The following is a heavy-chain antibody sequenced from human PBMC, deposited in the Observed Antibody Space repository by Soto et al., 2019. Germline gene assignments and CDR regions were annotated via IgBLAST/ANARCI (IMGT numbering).Heavy chain of an antibody. J-gene: IGHJ6*03. CDR1: GGSISSGGYY. CDR3: ARAFRELGPYYYYYYMDV. D-gene: IGHD3-10*01. CDR2: IYYSGST. Sequence: SETLSLTCTVSGGSISSGGYYWSWIRQHPGKGLEWIGYIYYSGSTYYNPSLKSRVTISVDTSKNQFSLKLSSVTAADTAVYYCARAFRELGPYYYYYYMDVWGKGTTVTVSS. V-gene: IGHV4-31*03.